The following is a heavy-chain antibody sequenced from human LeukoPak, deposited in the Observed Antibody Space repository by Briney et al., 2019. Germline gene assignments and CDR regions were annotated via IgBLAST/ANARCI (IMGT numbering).Heavy chain of an antibody. V-gene: IGHV4-59*01. Sequence: SETLSLTCTVSGGSISSFYWSWIRQPPGKGLEWIGYLYYSGSTNSNPSLKSRVTMSVDTSKNQFSLKLRSVTAADTAVYYCARGGSGISNAFDIWGQGTMVTVSS. CDR3: ARGGSGISNAFDI. CDR1: GGSISSFY. J-gene: IGHJ3*02. D-gene: IGHD3-10*01. CDR2: LYYSGST.